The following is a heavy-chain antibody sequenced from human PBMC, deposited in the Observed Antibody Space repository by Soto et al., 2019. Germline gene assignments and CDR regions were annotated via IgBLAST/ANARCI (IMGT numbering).Heavy chain of an antibody. CDR3: ARQRVAPAQYYFDF. Sequence: TSETLSLTCAVSGGSVSSGSYFWTWIRQPPGKRLEWIGYITDIGSTSYNPSLNSRVTILTDTTKNLFSLNLRSVTAADTAVYYCARQRVAPAQYYFDFWGQGIPVTVSS. V-gene: IGHV4-61*01. CDR2: ITDIGST. D-gene: IGHD5-18*01. CDR1: GGSVSSGSYF. J-gene: IGHJ4*02.